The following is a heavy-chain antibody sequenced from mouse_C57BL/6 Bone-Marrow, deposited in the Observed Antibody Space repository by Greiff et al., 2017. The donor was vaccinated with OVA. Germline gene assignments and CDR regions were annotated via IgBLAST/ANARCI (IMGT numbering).Heavy chain of an antibody. CDR2: IYPGDGDT. Sequence: VKLMESGAELVKPGASVKISCKASGYAFSSYWMNWVKQRPGKGLEWIGQIYPGDGDTNYNGKFKGKATLTADKSSSTAYMQLSSLTSEDSAVYFCARRDYADFDYWGQGTTLTVSS. CDR1: GYAFSSYW. J-gene: IGHJ2*01. D-gene: IGHD1-1*01. V-gene: IGHV1-80*01. CDR3: ARRDYADFDY.